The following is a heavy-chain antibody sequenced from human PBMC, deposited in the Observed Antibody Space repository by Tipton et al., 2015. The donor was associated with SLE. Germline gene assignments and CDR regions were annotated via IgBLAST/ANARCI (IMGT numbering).Heavy chain of an antibody. V-gene: IGHV4-34*01. Sequence: LRLSCAVCGGSFSGYYWSWIRQPPGKGLERIGEINHSGSTNYNPSLKSRVTISVDTSKNQFSLKLSSVTAADTAVYYCARSYGEGDFDYWGQGTLVTVSS. CDR1: GGSFSGYY. J-gene: IGHJ4*02. D-gene: IGHD4-17*01. CDR3: ARSYGEGDFDY. CDR2: INHSGST.